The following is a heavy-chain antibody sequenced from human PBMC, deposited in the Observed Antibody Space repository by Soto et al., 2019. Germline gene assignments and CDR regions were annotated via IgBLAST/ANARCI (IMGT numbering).Heavy chain of an antibody. Sequence: SETLSLTCTVSGGSISSSSYYWGWIRQPPGKGLEWIGGIYYSGSTYYNPSLKSRVTISVDTSKNQFSLKLSSVTAADTAVYYCARHVSSWGAWFDPWGQGTLVTVSS. CDR1: GGSISSSSYY. CDR2: IYYSGST. V-gene: IGHV4-39*01. J-gene: IGHJ5*02. CDR3: ARHVSSWGAWFDP. D-gene: IGHD3-16*01.